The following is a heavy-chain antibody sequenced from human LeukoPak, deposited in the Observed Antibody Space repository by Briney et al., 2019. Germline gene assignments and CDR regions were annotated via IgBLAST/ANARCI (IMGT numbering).Heavy chain of an antibody. CDR2: INPDGNKK. V-gene: IGHV3-7*01. D-gene: IGHD5-18*01. Sequence: GGSLRLSCAVSGLTFSSSWMDWVRQAPGKGLEWVASINPDGNKKYSADSVKGRFTISRDNAENSLYLEMNSLRVEDTAFYYCARDLAYSRLDYWGQGMLVTVSS. CDR1: GLTFSSSW. CDR3: ARDLAYSRLDY. J-gene: IGHJ4*02.